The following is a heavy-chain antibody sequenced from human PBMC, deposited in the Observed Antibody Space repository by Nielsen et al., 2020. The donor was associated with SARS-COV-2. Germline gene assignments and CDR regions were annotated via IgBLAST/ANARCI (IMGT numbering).Heavy chain of an antibody. CDR3: ARWGYDSSGSYYFDY. CDR1: GGSISGYY. CDR2: VYYIGST. V-gene: IGHV4-59*12. Sequence: SETLSLTCTVSGGSISGYYWSWIRQPPGKGLEWIGHVYYIGSTNYNPSLKSRVTISVDTSKNQFSLKLSSVTAADTAVYYCARWGYDSSGSYYFDYWGQGTLVTVSS. J-gene: IGHJ4*02. D-gene: IGHD3-22*01.